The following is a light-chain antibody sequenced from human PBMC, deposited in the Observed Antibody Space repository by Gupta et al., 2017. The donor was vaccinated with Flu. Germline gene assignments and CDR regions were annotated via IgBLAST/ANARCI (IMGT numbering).Light chain of an antibody. Sequence: QSALTQPRSVSGSPGQSVAISCTGTSSDVGAYNYVSWYQQHPGKAPKLIIYDVTKRPSGVPDRFTGSKSGNTASLTISGLQPEDEADYHCCSFGAAPFFGGGTKLTVL. CDR2: DVT. V-gene: IGLV2-11*01. J-gene: IGLJ2*01. CDR1: SSDVGAYNY. CDR3: CSFGAAPF.